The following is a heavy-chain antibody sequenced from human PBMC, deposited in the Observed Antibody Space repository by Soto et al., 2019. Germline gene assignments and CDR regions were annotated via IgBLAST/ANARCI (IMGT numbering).Heavy chain of an antibody. Sequence: QVQLQESGPGLVKPSQTLSLTCPVSGGSISSAAYTWGWIRQHPGKGLEWIGYISHSGSTYYNPSLKSRVIISVDTSKNQFSLSLTSVTAADTAVYYCAREYTYGSNFFDCWGQGALVTVSS. J-gene: IGHJ4*02. D-gene: IGHD2-2*02. CDR2: ISHSGST. CDR3: AREYTYGSNFFDC. V-gene: IGHV4-31*03. CDR1: GGSISSAAYT.